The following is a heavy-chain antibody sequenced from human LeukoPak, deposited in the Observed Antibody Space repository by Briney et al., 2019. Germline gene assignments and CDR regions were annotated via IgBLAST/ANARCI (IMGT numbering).Heavy chain of an antibody. CDR3: ARGGKYSSSTDFDD. V-gene: IGHV1-18*01. J-gene: IGHJ4*02. D-gene: IGHD6-6*01. CDR1: GYTFTSDG. Sequence: ASVKVSCKPSGYTFTSDGSSCVPHAPGQGLEWMGWISAYNGNTNYAQKLQGRVTMTTDTTTSTAYMELRRLRSDDTAVYYCARGGKYSSSTDFDDWGQGTLVTVSA. CDR2: ISAYNGNT.